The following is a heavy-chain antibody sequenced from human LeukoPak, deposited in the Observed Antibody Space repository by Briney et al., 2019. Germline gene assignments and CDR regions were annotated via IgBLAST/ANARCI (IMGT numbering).Heavy chain of an antibody. J-gene: IGHJ4*02. V-gene: IGHV4-34*01. CDR1: GGSFSGYY. CDR3: ASSTALSSSHY. Sequence: SETLSLTCAVYGGSFSGYYWSWIRQPPGKGLEWIGEINHSGSTNYNPPLKSRVTISVDTSKNQFSLKLSSVTAADTAVYYCASSTALSSSHYWGQGTLVTVSS. CDR2: INHSGST. D-gene: IGHD6-6*01.